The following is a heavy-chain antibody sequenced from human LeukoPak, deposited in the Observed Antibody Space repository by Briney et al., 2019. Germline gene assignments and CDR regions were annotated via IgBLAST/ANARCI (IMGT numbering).Heavy chain of an antibody. CDR3: ASGPRAFDI. CDR2: INHSGST. CDR1: GVSFSNYY. J-gene: IGHJ3*02. V-gene: IGHV4-34*01. Sequence: SETLSLTCTVSGVSFSNYYWSWIRQSPGKGLEWIGEINHSGSTNYNPSLKSRVTISVDTSKNQFSLKLSSVTAADTAVYYCASGPRAFDIWGQGTMVTVSS.